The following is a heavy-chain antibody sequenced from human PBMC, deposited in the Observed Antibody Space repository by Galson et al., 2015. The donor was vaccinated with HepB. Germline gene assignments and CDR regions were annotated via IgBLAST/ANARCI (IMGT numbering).Heavy chain of an antibody. Sequence: SLRLSCAASGFIFSSYWMTWVRQAPGKGLEWVAVIWNDGNAKFYADSVKGRFTISRDNSKNTFFLQMNSLRAEDTAVYYCARDRSNWNYPYYFDSWGQGTLVTVSS. D-gene: IGHD1-7*01. CDR2: IWNDGNAK. CDR1: GFIFSSYW. J-gene: IGHJ4*02. CDR3: ARDRSNWNYPYYFDS. V-gene: IGHV3-33*08.